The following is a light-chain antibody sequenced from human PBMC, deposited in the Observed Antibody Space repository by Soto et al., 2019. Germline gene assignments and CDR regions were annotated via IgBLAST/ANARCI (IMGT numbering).Light chain of an antibody. V-gene: IGLV4-69*01. CDR2: VNSDGTY. J-gene: IGLJ3*02. Sequence: QLVLTQSPSASASLGASVKLTCTLSSGHSSYAITWHQQQPEKGPRYLMKVNSDGTYTKGDGIPDRFSGSGSGAERHLTISSLQSDDEADYYCQTWGTGIGVFGGGTKLTVL. CDR3: QTWGTGIGV. CDR1: SGHSSYA.